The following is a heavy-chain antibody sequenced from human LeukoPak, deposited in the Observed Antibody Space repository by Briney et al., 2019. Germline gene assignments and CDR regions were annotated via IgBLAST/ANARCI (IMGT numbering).Heavy chain of an antibody. D-gene: IGHD3-22*01. CDR3: ARASPSLYYDSSEGGYYFDY. CDR1: GYTFTSYA. J-gene: IGHJ4*02. CDR2: INTNTGNP. V-gene: IGHV7-4-1*02. Sequence: GASVKVSCKASGYTFTSYAMNWVRQAPGQGLEWMGWINTNTGNPTYAQGFTGRFVFSLDTSVSTAYLQISSLKAEDTAVYYCARASPSLYYDSSEGGYYFDYWGQGTLVTVSS.